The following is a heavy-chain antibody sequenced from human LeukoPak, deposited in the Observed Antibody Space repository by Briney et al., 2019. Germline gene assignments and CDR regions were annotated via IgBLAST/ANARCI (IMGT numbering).Heavy chain of an antibody. D-gene: IGHD3-9*01. CDR3: AREGIENFDWLLSPRSRGAFDI. CDR2: ISSSSSYI. V-gene: IGHV3-21*01. J-gene: IGHJ3*02. CDR1: GSTFSSYS. Sequence: PGGSLRLSCAASGSTFSSYSMNWVRQAPGKGLEWVSSISSSSSYIYYADSVKGRFTISRDNAKNSLYLQMNSLRAEDTAVYYCAREGIENFDWLLSPRSRGAFDIWGQGTMVTVSS.